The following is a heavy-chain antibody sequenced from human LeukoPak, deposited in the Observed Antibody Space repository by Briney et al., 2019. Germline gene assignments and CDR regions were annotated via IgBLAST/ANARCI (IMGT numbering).Heavy chain of an antibody. CDR2: INPNSGGT. D-gene: IGHD3-3*01. Sequence: ASAKVSCKASGYTFTGYYMHWVRQAPGQGLEGMVWINPNSGGTNYAQNFQGRITMTRDPSISTASMALSRLRSDDTAVYYCARGSMRYGFWSGYVQNWGQGTLVTVSS. V-gene: IGHV1-2*02. J-gene: IGHJ4*02. CDR3: ARGSMRYGFWSGYVQN. CDR1: GYTFTGYY.